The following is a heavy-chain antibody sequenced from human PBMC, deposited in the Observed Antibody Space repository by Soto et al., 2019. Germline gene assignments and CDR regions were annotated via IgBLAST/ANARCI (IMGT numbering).Heavy chain of an antibody. CDR3: ARVSDYDFWSGYYIDY. J-gene: IGHJ4*02. D-gene: IGHD3-3*01. V-gene: IGHV3-48*02. CDR2: ISSSSSTI. Sequence: GGSLRLSCAASGFTFSNYNMNWVRQAPGKGLERISYISSSSSTIYYADSVKGRFNISRDNAKNSLYLQMNSLRDEDTALYYCARVSDYDFWSGYYIDYWGQGTLVTVSS. CDR1: GFTFSNYN.